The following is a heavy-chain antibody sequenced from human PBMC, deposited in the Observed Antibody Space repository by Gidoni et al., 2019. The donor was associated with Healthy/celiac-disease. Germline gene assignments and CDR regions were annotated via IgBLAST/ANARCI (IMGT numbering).Heavy chain of an antibody. V-gene: IGHV1-2*02. CDR3: ARTYSIVIPDFDY. J-gene: IGHJ4*02. CDR1: GYTFTGYY. D-gene: IGHD4-4*01. Sequence: QVQPVQSGAEVKKPGASVNVSCKASGYTFTGYYMHWVRQAPGQGLEWMGWINPNSGGTNYAQKFQGRVTMTRGTSISTAYMELSRLRSDDTAVYYCARTYSIVIPDFDYWGQGTLVTVSS. CDR2: INPNSGGT.